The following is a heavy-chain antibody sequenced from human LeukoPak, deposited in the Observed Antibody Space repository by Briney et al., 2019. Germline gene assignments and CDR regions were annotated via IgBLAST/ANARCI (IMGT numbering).Heavy chain of an antibody. CDR2: MNPNSGNT. J-gene: IGHJ4*02. CDR3: ARGLITFGGVIIFDY. Sequence: ASVKVSCKASGYTFTGYYINWVRQATGQGLEWMGWMNPNSGNTGYAQKFQGRVTMTRNTSISTAYMELSSLRSEDTAVYYCARGLITFGGVIIFDYWGQGTLVTVSS. CDR1: GYTFTGYY. D-gene: IGHD3-16*01. V-gene: IGHV1-8*02.